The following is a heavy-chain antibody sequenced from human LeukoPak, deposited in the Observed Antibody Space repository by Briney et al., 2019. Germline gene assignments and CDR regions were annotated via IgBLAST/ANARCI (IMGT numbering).Heavy chain of an antibody. J-gene: IGHJ4*02. CDR3: ARGGCTNGVCSYYFDY. CDR2: ISSSSSYI. V-gene: IGHV3-21*01. D-gene: IGHD2-8*01. CDR1: GFTFSSYS. Sequence: PGGSLRLSCAASGFTFSSYSMNWVRQAPGKGLEWVSSISSSSSYIYYADSVKGRFTISRDNAKNSLYLQMNSLRAEDTAVYYCARGGCTNGVCSYYFDYWGQGTLVTVSS.